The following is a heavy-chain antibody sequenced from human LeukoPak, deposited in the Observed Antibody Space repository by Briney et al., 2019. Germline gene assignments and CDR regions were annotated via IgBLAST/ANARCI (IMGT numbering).Heavy chain of an antibody. CDR2: IYRSGNT. D-gene: IGHD3-10*01. V-gene: IGHV3-NL1*01. CDR3: ARNRGDNAPYWYFDL. CDR1: GFTFSTYG. Sequence: GGSLRLSCAASGFTFSTYGMHWVRQAPGKGLEWVSLIYRSGNTYYEDSVKGRFTVSRDISKNTVSLQMNSLKADDTAIYHCARNRGDNAPYWYFDLWGRGTLVTVSS. J-gene: IGHJ2*01.